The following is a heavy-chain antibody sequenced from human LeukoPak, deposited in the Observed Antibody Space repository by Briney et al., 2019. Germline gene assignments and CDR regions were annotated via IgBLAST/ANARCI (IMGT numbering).Heavy chain of an antibody. V-gene: IGHV3-30*02. Sequence: PGGSLRLSCAASGFTFSDLGMHWVRQAPGKGLEWVAFIRYDGSTRSYADSVKGRFTISRDNSKNTLYLQMSGLRVGDTALYYCAAVDSSVGFDCWGQETLVTVSS. D-gene: IGHD6-19*01. CDR1: GFTFSDLG. CDR3: AAVDSSVGFDC. CDR2: IRYDGSTR. J-gene: IGHJ4*02.